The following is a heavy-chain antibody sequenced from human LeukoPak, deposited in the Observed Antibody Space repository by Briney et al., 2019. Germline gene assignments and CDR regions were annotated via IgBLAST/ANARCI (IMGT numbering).Heavy chain of an antibody. CDR2: IIPIFGTA. D-gene: IGHD3-10*01. Sequence: SVKVSCKASGGTFSSYAISWVRQAPGQGLEWMGGIIPIFGTANYAQKFQGRVTITADKSTGTAYMELSSLRSEDTAVYYCAREMGWICYGSGSQDYYFDYWGQGTLVTVSS. V-gene: IGHV1-69*06. J-gene: IGHJ4*02. CDR1: GGTFSSYA. CDR3: AREMGWICYGSGSQDYYFDY.